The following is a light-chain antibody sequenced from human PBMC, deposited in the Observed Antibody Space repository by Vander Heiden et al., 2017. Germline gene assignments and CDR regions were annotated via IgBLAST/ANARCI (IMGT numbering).Light chain of an antibody. Sequence: QSALTQHASVSGSPGQSITISCTGTSSDVGGYNYVSWYQQHPGTAPNLMIYDVSNRRSGVSNSCSGSKSGNTASLTISGLQAEEEADYYCSSYTSSSTLWVFGGGTKLTVL. V-gene: IGLV2-14*01. CDR3: SSYTSSSTLWV. J-gene: IGLJ3*02. CDR1: SSDVGGYNY. CDR2: DVS.